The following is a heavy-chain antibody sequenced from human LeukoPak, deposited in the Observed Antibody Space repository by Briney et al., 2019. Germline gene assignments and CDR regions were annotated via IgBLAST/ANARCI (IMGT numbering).Heavy chain of an antibody. D-gene: IGHD3-9*01. CDR3: AREGYDILTGYSLDY. J-gene: IGHJ4*02. CDR2: IYYSGST. V-gene: IGHV4-30-4*01. Sequence: SETLSLICTVSGGSISSGDYYWSRIRQPPGKGLERIGYIYYSGSTYYNPSLKSRVTISVDTSKNQFSLKLSSVTAADTAVYYCAREGYDILTGYSLDYWGQGTLVTVSS. CDR1: GGSISSGDYY.